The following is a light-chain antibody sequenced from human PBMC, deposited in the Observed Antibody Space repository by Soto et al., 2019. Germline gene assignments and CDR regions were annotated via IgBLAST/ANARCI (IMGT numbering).Light chain of an antibody. Sequence: QSALTQPASVSGSPGQSITISCTGTSSDVGGYNYVSWYQQHPGKAPKLMIYDVSNRPSGVSNRFSGSKSGNTASLTISGLQAEDEADYYCSSYTSSSDVVFGGGPKVTVL. J-gene: IGLJ2*01. CDR2: DVS. CDR1: SSDVGGYNY. CDR3: SSYTSSSDVV. V-gene: IGLV2-14*01.